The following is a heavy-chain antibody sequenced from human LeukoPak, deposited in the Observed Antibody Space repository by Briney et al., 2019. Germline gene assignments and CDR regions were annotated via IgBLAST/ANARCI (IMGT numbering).Heavy chain of an antibody. CDR3: ARKYCSSTSCHSPFDF. CDR2: IRYDGSNK. D-gene: IGHD2-2*02. J-gene: IGHJ4*02. V-gene: IGHV3-30*02. Sequence: GGSLRLSCAASGFTFSSYGMHWVRQAPGKGLEWVAFIRYDGSNKYYADSVKGRFTISRDNSKNSLYLQMTSLRAGDTAVYYCARKYCSSTSCHSPFDFWGQGTLVTVSS. CDR1: GFTFSSYG.